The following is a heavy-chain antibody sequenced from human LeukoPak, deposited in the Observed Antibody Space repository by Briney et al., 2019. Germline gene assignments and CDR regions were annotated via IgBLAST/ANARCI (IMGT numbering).Heavy chain of an antibody. CDR1: GGSISSNNYY. CDR3: ARLTGSFDY. Sequence: SETLSLTCTISGGSISSNNYYWGWIRQPPGKGLEWIGSINYSGSFYYNPSLQSRGTISVETSKNQVSLKVNSVTAADTAVYYCARLTGSFDYWGQGTLVTVSS. D-gene: IGHD7-27*01. V-gene: IGHV4-39*01. CDR2: INYSGSF. J-gene: IGHJ4*02.